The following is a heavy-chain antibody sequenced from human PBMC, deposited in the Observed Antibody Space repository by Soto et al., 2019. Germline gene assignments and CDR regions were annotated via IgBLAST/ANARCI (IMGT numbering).Heavy chain of an antibody. CDR2: IYYSGST. CDR3: ARERTTGSSSSEGPYYFAY. J-gene: IGHJ4*02. V-gene: IGHV4-31*03. Sequence: QVQLQESGPGLVKPSQTLSLTCTVSGGSISSGGYYWSWIRQHPGKGLEWIGYIYYSGSTYYNPSLKSRFTISVDTSKNQFSLKLSSVTAADTAVYYCARERTTGSSSSEGPYYFAYWGQGTLVTVSS. D-gene: IGHD6-6*01. CDR1: GGSISSGGYY.